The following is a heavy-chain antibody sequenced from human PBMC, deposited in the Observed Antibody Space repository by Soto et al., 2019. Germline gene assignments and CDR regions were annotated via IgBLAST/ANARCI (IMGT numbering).Heavy chain of an antibody. CDR1: GYTFSNFG. CDR3: ARARMYSGAYPDY. V-gene: IGHV1-18*04. Sequence: QVQLVQSGAEVENPGASVKVSCKASGYTFSNFGINWVLQAPGQGLEWMGWITPYNGNANYAQKYQDRLTVTTDTSTNTAYLDLRSLRSDDTAVYFCARARMYSGAYPDYWGQGTLVTVSS. D-gene: IGHD1-26*01. J-gene: IGHJ4*02. CDR2: ITPYNGNA.